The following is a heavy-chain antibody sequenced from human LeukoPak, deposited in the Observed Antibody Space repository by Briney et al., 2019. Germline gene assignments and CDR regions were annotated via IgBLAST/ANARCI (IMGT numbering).Heavy chain of an antibody. CDR1: GASISVGNYH. V-gene: IGHV4-39*07. Sequence: PSETLSPTCTVSGASISVGNYHWGWIRQPPGQGLEWIGSVYFSGSTFYGPSLKSRVTISVDTSKNQFSLKLTSVTVADTAIYYCASGKCTKGVCYVLDYWGQGTLVTVSS. CDR3: ASGKCTKGVCYVLDY. J-gene: IGHJ4*02. D-gene: IGHD2-8*01. CDR2: VYFSGST.